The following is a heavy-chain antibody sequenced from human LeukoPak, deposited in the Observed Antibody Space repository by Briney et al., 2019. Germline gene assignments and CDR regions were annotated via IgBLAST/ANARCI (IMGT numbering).Heavy chain of an antibody. CDR3: AREEDGYGMDV. CDR1: GGSISSYY. CDR2: IYYSGST. J-gene: IGHJ6*02. V-gene: IGHV4-59*01. Sequence: PSETLSLTCTVSGGSISSYYWSWIRQPPGKELEWIGYIYYSGSTNYNPSLKSRVTISVDTSKNQFSLKLSSVTAADTAVYYCAREEDGYGMDVWGQGTTVTVSS. D-gene: IGHD5-24*01.